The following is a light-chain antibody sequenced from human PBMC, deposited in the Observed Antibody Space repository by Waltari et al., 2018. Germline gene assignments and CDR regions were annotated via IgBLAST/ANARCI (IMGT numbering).Light chain of an antibody. CDR3: QKYGSLPAT. J-gene: IGKJ1*01. CDR1: QSVSRY. Sequence: EIVLTQSPGTLSLSPGERATLSCRASQSVSRYLVWYQPKPGQAPRLLIYDASSRATGIPDRFSGSGSGTDFSLTISRLEPEDFAVYYCQKYGSLPATFGQGTKVEIK. CDR2: DAS. V-gene: IGKV3-20*01.